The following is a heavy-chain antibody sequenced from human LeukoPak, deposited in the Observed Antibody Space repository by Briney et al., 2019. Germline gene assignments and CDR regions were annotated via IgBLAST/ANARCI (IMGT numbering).Heavy chain of an antibody. V-gene: IGHV4-39*01. CDR3: ARPYGSYGHFPFDY. CDR2: VNYSRTS. J-gene: IGHJ4*02. Sequence: PSETLSLSCTVSGASLSTTTYCWGWVRQPPGMGREWIRCVNYSRTSYYNPSLDSRTFLSVNTSKNQFSLNLSSGPAADTAMYYCARPYGSYGHFPFDYWGQGTLVTGFS. D-gene: IGHD5-18*01. CDR1: GASLSTTTYC.